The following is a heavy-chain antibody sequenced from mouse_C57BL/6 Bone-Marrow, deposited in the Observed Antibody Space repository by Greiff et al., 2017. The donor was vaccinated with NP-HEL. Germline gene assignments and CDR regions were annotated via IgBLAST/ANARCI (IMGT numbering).Heavy chain of an antibody. CDR2: IYPRSGNT. Sequence: VQLQQSGAELARPGASVKLSCKASGYTLTSYGISWVKQRPGQGLEWIGEIYPRSGNTYYNEKFKGKATLTADTSSSTAYMELRSLTSEDSAVYFCAREGYSADWGKGTLVTVSA. J-gene: IGHJ3*01. V-gene: IGHV1-81*01. D-gene: IGHD2-3*01. CDR1: GYTLTSYG. CDR3: AREGYSAD.